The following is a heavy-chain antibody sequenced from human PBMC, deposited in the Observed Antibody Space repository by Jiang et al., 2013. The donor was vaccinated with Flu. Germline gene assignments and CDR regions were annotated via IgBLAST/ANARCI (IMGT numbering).Heavy chain of an antibody. CDR2: IYHSGST. J-gene: IGHJ6*02. D-gene: IGHD3-10*01. Sequence: KPSGTLSLTCEVSGGSISSNNWWSWVRQPPGKGLEWIGEIYHSGSTNYNPSLKSRVTISVDKSENQFSLKVTSVTAADTAVYYCARVRGATAGGYYYYYGLDVWGQGTTVTISS. V-gene: IGHV4-4*02. CDR3: ARVRGATAGGYYYYYGLDV. CDR1: GGSISSNNW.